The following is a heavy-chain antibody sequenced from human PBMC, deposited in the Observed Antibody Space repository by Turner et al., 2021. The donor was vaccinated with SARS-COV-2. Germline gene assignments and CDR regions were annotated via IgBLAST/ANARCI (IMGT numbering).Heavy chain of an antibody. J-gene: IGHJ4*02. CDR2: IFSDGDST. V-gene: IGHV3-23*01. CDR1: GCIFSNYA. D-gene: IGHD2-2*01. Sequence: EVQVLESVATLVQPGVSLRLSCAVSGCIFSNYAMTWGRQAPGRGMEWVCSIFSDGDSTYYADSVKGRFTISRDDSKNTVSLQMNSLRAEDTALYYCAKTRGSVAFHTDSWGQGTLVTVSS. CDR3: AKTRGSVAFHTDS.